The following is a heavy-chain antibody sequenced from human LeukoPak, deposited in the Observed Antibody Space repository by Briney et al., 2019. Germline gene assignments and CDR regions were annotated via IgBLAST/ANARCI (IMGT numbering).Heavy chain of an antibody. D-gene: IGHD2-15*01. V-gene: IGHV3-23*01. CDR2: ISGSGGTT. CDR1: GFTFITYA. J-gene: IGHJ6*02. CDR3: ARYCSGGSCYRGVNAYYYYYGMDV. Sequence: GGSLRLSCAASGFTFITYAMSWARQAPGKGLEWVSVISGSGGTTFYADSVKGRFTISRDNSKNTLHLQMNSLRAEDTAVYYCARYCSGGSCYRGVNAYYYYYGMDVWGQGTTVTVSS.